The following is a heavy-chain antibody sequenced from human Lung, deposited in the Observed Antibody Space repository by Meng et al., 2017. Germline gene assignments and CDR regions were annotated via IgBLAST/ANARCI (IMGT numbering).Heavy chain of an antibody. Sequence: QVHLQQPGPGLVKPSQTLSLTCAISGDSVSSNSAAWNWIRQSQSRGLEWLGRTYYRSKWYNGYAVSVRSRITINPDTSKNQFSLQLNSVTPEDTAVYYCARSQQWLDSWGQGTLVTVSS. CDR2: TYYRSKWYN. D-gene: IGHD6-19*01. J-gene: IGHJ4*02. CDR1: GDSVSSNSAA. CDR3: ARSQQWLDS. V-gene: IGHV6-1*01.